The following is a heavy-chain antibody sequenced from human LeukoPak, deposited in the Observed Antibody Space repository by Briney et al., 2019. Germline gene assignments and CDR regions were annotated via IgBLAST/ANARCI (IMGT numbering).Heavy chain of an antibody. CDR2: IYDSGST. Sequence: LSLTRTVSGASIRSGDYYWSWIRQPPGKGLEWIGYIYDSGSTYYNPSLKSRITISVDTSENRFSLKLSSVTATDTAVYYCARDCSGGSCYGAFDIWGQGTMVTVSS. CDR1: GASIRSGDYY. J-gene: IGHJ3*02. CDR3: ARDCSGGSCYGAFDI. V-gene: IGHV4-30-4*01. D-gene: IGHD2-15*01.